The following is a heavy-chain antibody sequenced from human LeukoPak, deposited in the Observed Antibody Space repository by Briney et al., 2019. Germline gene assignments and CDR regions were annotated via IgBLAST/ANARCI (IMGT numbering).Heavy chain of an antibody. CDR1: GGSFSGYY. CDR2: INHSGST. CDR3: AGPYYYYGMDV. V-gene: IGHV4-34*01. J-gene: IGHJ6*02. Sequence: PSETLSLTCAVYGGSFSGYYWSWIRQPPGKGLEWIGEINHSGSTNYNPSLKSRVTISVDTSKSQLSLKLSSVTAADTAVYYCAGPYYYYGMDVWGQGTTVTVSS.